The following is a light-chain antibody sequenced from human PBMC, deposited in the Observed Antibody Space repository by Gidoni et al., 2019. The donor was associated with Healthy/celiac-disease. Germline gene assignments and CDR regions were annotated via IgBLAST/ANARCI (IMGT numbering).Light chain of an antibody. CDR3: SSYTSSSTAV. Sequence: QSALTQPASVSGSPGPSITISCPGTSSAVGGYNYVSWYQQHPGKAPKLMIYDVSNRPSGVSNRFSGSKSGNTASLTISGLQAEDEADYYCSSYTSSSTAVFGGGTQLTVL. CDR1: SSAVGGYNY. J-gene: IGLJ7*01. CDR2: DVS. V-gene: IGLV2-14*01.